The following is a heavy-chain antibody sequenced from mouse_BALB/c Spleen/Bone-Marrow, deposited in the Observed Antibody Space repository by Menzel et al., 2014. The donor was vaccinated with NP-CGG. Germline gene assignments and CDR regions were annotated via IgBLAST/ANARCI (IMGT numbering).Heavy chain of an antibody. D-gene: IGHD4-1*01. CDR1: GYTFTSYY. J-gene: IGHJ2*01. CDR3: TRGRTWDFDY. CDR2: INPSNGGT. V-gene: IGHV1S81*02. Sequence: QVQLQQSGAELVKPGASVKLSCKASGYTFTSYYMYWVKQRPGQGLEWIGEINPSNGGTNFNEKFKSRATLTVDKSSSTAYMQLSSLTSEDSAVYYCTRGRTWDFDYLVQGTTLTVSS.